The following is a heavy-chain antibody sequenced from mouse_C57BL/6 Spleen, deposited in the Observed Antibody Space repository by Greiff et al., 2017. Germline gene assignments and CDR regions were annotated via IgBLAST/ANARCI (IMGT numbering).Heavy chain of an antibody. V-gene: IGHV2-9-1*01. CDR1: GFSLTSYA. J-gene: IGHJ4*01. Sequence: VKLVESGPGLVAPSQSLSITCTVSGFSLTSYAISWVRQPPGKGLEWLGEIWTGGGTNCNSALKSRLSISKDNSKSQVFLKMNSLQTDDTARYYCAKDSSGYGAMDYWGQGTSVTVSS. D-gene: IGHD3-2*02. CDR2: IWTGGGT. CDR3: AKDSSGYGAMDY.